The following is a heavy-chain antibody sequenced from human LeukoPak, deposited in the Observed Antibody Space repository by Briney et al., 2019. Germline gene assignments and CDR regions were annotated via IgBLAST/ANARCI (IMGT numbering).Heavy chain of an antibody. D-gene: IGHD1-26*01. CDR1: GGSISSSSYY. V-gene: IGHV4-39*07. CDR3: ATSFSGSYYNWFDP. CDR2: IYYSGST. J-gene: IGHJ5*02. Sequence: SETLSLTCTVSGGSISSSSYYWGWIRQPPGKGLEWIGSIYYSGSTYYNPSLKSRVTISVDTSKNQFSLKLSSVTAADTAVYYCATSFSGSYYNWFDPWGQGTLVTVSS.